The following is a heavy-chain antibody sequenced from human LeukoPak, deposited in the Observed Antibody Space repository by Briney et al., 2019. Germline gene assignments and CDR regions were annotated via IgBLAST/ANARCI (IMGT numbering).Heavy chain of an antibody. CDR1: GYTFTSYG. D-gene: IGHD3-22*01. J-gene: IGHJ5*02. Sequence: ASVKVSCKASGYTFTSYGISWVRQAPGQGLEWMGWISAYNGNTNYAQKLQGRVTVTTDTSTSTAYMELRSLRSDDTAVYYCARSLTRGYYYDSSGYYNWFDPWGQGTLVTVSS. CDR2: ISAYNGNT. CDR3: ARSLTRGYYYDSSGYYNWFDP. V-gene: IGHV1-18*01.